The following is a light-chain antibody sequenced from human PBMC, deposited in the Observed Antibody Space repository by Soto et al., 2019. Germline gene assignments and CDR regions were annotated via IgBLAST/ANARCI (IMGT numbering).Light chain of an antibody. V-gene: IGKV3-20*01. CDR1: QSVSNIY. Sequence: EIVLTQSPGTLSLSPGERATLSCRASQSVSNIYLAWYQQKPGQAPRLLIYGASSRATGIPDRFSGSGSGTDFTLTISRLEPEDFAVYYCQQYVSSLYTFGQGTKLEIK. CDR3: QQYVSSLYT. J-gene: IGKJ2*01. CDR2: GAS.